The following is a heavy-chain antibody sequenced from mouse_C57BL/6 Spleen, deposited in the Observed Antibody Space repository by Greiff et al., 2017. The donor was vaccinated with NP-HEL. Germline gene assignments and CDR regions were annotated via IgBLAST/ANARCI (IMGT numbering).Heavy chain of an antibody. V-gene: IGHV1-42*01. D-gene: IGHD2-2*01. CDR2: INPSTGGT. CDR3: ARGGYDTPFAY. Sequence: VQLKQSGPELVKPGASVKISCKASGYSFTGYYMNWVKQSPEKSLEWIGEINPSTGGTTYNQKFKAKATLTVDKSSSTAYMQLKSLTSEDSAVYYCARGGYDTPFAYWGQGTLVTVSA. CDR1: GYSFTGYY. J-gene: IGHJ3*01.